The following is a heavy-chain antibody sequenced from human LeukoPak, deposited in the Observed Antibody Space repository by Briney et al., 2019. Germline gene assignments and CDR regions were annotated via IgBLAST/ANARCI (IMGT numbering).Heavy chain of an antibody. CDR3: AREGTDDAFDI. CDR2: IIPILGIA. J-gene: IGHJ3*02. CDR1: GGTFSRYA. V-gene: IGHV1-69*04. Sequence: ASVKVSCKASGGTFSRYAISWVRQAPGQGLDWVGRIIPILGIANYAQKFQGRVTITADKSTSTAYMELSSLRSKDTVVYYCAREGTDDAFDIWGQGTMVTVSS. D-gene: IGHD1-1*01.